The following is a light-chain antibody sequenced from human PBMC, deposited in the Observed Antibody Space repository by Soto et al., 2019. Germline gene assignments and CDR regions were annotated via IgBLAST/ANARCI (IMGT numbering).Light chain of an antibody. CDR1: QSVSSRY. V-gene: IGKV3-20*01. CDR3: QQYGSSPT. Sequence: ELTQSPGTLSLSPGERATLSCRASQSVSSRYLAWYQQTPGQARRLLIYDASRRATGIPERFSGGGSGKDFPLPIDRLEPEYSAVDYCQQYGSSPTFGLGTKVDNK. CDR2: DAS. J-gene: IGKJ1*01.